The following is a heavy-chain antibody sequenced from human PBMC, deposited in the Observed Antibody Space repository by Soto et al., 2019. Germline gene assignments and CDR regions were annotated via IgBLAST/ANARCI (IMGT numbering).Heavy chain of an antibody. D-gene: IGHD3-22*01. Sequence: QVQLVQSGAEVKKPGASVKVSCKASGYTFTSYAMPWVRQAPGQRLEWMGWINAGNGNTKYSQKFQGRVTITRDTSASTAYMELSSLRSEDTDVYYCAREYYYDSRVVGYWGQGTLVTVSS. CDR3: AREYYYDSRVVGY. CDR1: GYTFTSYA. V-gene: IGHV1-3*01. CDR2: INAGNGNT. J-gene: IGHJ4*02.